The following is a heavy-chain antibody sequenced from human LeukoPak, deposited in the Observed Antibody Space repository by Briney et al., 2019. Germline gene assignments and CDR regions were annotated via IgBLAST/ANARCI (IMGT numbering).Heavy chain of an antibody. CDR3: AKVNWCSASCADA. J-gene: IGHJ4*02. Sequence: PGWSLRLSCAASGFTFSSYGMHWVRQAPGKGLEWVAVIWYGGSNKYYADSVKGRFTISRDNSKNTLSLQMNSLRAEDTAVYYCAKVNWCSASCADAWGQGTLVTVSS. CDR1: GFTFSSYG. D-gene: IGHD2-2*01. CDR2: IWYGGSNK. V-gene: IGHV3-33*06.